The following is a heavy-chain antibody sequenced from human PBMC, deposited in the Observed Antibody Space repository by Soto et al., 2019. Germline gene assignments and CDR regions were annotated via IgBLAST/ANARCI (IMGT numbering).Heavy chain of an antibody. CDR3: ARAPVVGYNLDY. CDR2: ILYDGSNE. J-gene: IGHJ4*02. CDR1: GFTFSSYG. D-gene: IGHD2-15*01. V-gene: IGHV3-33*01. Sequence: QVELVESGGGVVQPGRSLRLSCAVSGFTFSSYGMHWVRQAPGEGLEWVAFILYDGSNEYYADSVKGRFSISRDNSKKTLYLQMNSLRVEDTAVYYCARAPVVGYNLDYWGQGTLVTVSS.